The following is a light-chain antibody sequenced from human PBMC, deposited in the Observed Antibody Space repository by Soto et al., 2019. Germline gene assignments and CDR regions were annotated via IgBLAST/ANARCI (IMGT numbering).Light chain of an antibody. J-gene: IGKJ1*01. CDR2: DAS. CDR1: QSVSSSY. CDR3: QQYYNSPWT. V-gene: IGKV3-20*01. Sequence: EIVLTQSPGTLSLSPGEGATLSCRASQSVSSSYLAWYQQKPGQAPRLLIYDASSRATGIPDRFSGGGSGTDFTLNISRLEPEDFAVYYCQQYYNSPWTFGQGTKVEIK.